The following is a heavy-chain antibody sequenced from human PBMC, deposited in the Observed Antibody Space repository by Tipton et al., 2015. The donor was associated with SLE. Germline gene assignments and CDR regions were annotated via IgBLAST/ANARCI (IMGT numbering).Heavy chain of an antibody. CDR3: ARGPRADY. Sequence: TLSLTCAVYGGSFSGYYWSWFRQPPGKGLEWIGEIKHGGNTNYNLSLKSRVTISVDMSRDQFSLKLISVTAADTAVYYCARGPRADYWGQGTLVTVSS. V-gene: IGHV4-34*01. CDR1: GGSFSGYY. J-gene: IGHJ4*02. CDR2: IKHGGNT.